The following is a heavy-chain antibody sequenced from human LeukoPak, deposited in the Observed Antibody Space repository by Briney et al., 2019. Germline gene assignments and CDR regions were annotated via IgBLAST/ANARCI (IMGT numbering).Heavy chain of an antibody. V-gene: IGHV4-59*01. CDR3: ARGYSSGLWDY. CDR2: IYYSGST. CDR1: GGSIGSYY. Sequence: SETLSLTCNVSGGSIGSYYWSWIRQPPGKGLEWIGYIYYSGSTNYNPSLKSRVTISVDTSKNQFSLKLSSVTAADTAVYYCARGYSSGLWDYWGQGILVTVSS. D-gene: IGHD6-19*01. J-gene: IGHJ4*02.